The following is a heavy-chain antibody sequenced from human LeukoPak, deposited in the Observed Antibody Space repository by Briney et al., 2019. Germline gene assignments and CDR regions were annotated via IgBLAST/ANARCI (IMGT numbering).Heavy chain of an antibody. J-gene: IGHJ4*02. CDR3: ARAEEIVLMVYAIPDY. D-gene: IGHD2-8*01. V-gene: IGHV3-48*04. Sequence: PGGSLRLSCAASGFTFSSYSMNWVRQAPGKGLEWVSYISSSSSTIYYADSVKGRFTISRDNAKNSLYLQMNSLRAEDTAVYYCARAEEIVLMVYAIPDYWGQGTLVTVSS. CDR2: ISSSSSTI. CDR1: GFTFSSYS.